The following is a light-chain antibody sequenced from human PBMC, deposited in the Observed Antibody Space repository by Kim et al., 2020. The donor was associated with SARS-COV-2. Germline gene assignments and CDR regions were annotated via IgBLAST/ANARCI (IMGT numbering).Light chain of an antibody. J-gene: IGLJ2*01. CDR3: HVWDSSSDHPV. Sequence: SYELTQPPSVSVAPGKTARITCGGNNIGSKSVHWYQRKPGQAPVLVIYYDSDRPSGIPERFSGSNSGNTATLTISRVEAGDEADYYCHVWDSSSDHPVFG. V-gene: IGLV3-21*04. CDR1: NIGSKS. CDR2: YDS.